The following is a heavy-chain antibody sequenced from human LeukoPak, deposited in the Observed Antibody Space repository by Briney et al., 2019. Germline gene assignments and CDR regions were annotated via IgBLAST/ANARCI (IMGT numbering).Heavy chain of an antibody. CDR1: GFTFSSYA. D-gene: IGHD3-3*01. V-gene: IGHV3-23*01. CDR2: ISGSGGST. J-gene: IGHJ4*02. Sequence: GGSLRLSCAASGFTFSSYAMSWVRQASGKGLEWVSAISGSGGSTYYADSVKGRFTISRDNSKNTLYLQMNSLRAEDTAVYYCVVAATEWLPLHWGQGTLVTVSS. CDR3: VVAATEWLPLH.